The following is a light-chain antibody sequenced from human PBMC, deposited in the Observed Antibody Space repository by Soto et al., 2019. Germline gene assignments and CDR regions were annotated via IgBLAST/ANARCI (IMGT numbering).Light chain of an antibody. CDR2: DAS. CDR3: QQRSNWPGT. J-gene: IGKJ1*01. Sequence: EIVLTQSPATLSLSPGERATLSCRASQSVRSSLAWYQQQPGQAPRLLIYDASNRATGIPARFSGSGSGTDFNLTISSLEPEDFAVYYGQQRSNWPGTFGQGTKVEIK. V-gene: IGKV3-11*01. CDR1: QSVRSS.